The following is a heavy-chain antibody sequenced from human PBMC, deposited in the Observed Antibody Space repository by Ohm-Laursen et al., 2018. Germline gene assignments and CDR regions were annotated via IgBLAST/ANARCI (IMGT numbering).Heavy chain of an antibody. CDR2: IYSSGST. CDR1: GDSINNYY. D-gene: IGHD5-12*01. CDR3: ARGLVVNSGYDWGWDY. V-gene: IGHV4-4*07. J-gene: IGHJ4*02. Sequence: SETLSLTCTVSGDSINNYYWSWIRQPAGKGLEWIGRIYSSGSTNYNPSLKSRVTMSVDTSKSQFSLKVNSVTAADTAVYYCARGLVVNSGYDWGWDYWGQGALVTVSS.